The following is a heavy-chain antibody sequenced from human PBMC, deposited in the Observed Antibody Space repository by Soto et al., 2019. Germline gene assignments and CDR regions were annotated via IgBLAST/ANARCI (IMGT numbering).Heavy chain of an antibody. CDR3: EKQKPTVNRYDAFDI. Sequence: EVQLLESGGGLVQSGGSLRLSCAGSGFTFSSYAMSWVRQAPGKGLEWVSVISGSGGSTYYADSVKGRFTISRDNSKNTMYLQMNSMRAEDKAVYYCEKQKPTVNRYDAFDIWGQGTMVTVSS. CDR1: GFTFSSYA. V-gene: IGHV3-23*01. D-gene: IGHD4-17*01. CDR2: ISGSGGST. J-gene: IGHJ3*02.